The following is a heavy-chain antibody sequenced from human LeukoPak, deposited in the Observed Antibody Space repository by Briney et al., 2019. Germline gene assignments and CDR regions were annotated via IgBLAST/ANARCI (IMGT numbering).Heavy chain of an antibody. V-gene: IGHV3-7*01. CDR3: ARARGGYDLDY. Sequence: GGSLRLSCAASGFTFSSYWMSWVRQAPGKGLEWVANIKQDGGEKYYVESVKGRFTISRDNVKNSLYLQMNSLRVEDTAVYYCARARGGYDLDYWGKGTLVTVSS. D-gene: IGHD5-12*01. CDR1: GFTFSSYW. CDR2: IKQDGGEK. J-gene: IGHJ4*02.